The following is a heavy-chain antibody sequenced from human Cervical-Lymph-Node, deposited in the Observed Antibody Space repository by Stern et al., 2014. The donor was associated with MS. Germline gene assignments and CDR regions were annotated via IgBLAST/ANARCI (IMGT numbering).Heavy chain of an antibody. CDR1: GFSFNSFG. CDR3: ARGSGDLDY. J-gene: IGHJ4*02. Sequence: VQLVESGGGVVQPGGPLRLSCAASGFSFNSFGMNWVRPAPGKGLEWVATISYDGNYEHYADSVKGRFTISRDSSRSTLYLQMNTVRIEDTALYYCARGSGDLDYWGQGTLVAVS. CDR2: ISYDGNYE. D-gene: IGHD3-3*01. V-gene: IGHV3-30*03.